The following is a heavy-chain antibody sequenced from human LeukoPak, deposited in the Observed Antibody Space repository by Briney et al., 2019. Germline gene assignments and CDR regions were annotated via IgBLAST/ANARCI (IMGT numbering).Heavy chain of an antibody. CDR2: ISAYNGNT. D-gene: IGHD4-17*01. J-gene: IGHJ6*02. CDR1: GYTFTSYV. V-gene: IGHV1-18*01. CDR3: ARGEATVTTDPYGKDV. Sequence: ASVKVSCKASGYTFTSYVISWVRQAPGQGLEWMGWISAYNGNTNYAQKLQGRVTMTTDTSTSTAYMELRTLRSDDTAVYYCARGEATVTTDPYGKDVWGQGTTATVSS.